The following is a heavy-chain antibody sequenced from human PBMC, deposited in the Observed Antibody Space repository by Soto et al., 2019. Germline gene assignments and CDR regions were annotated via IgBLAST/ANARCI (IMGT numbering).Heavy chain of an antibody. CDR3: ARDRLANWFDP. J-gene: IGHJ5*02. D-gene: IGHD3-9*01. CDR1: GGSISSYY. Sequence: QVQLQESGPGQVKPSETLSLTCTVSGGSISSYYWSWIRQPPGKGLEWIGYIYYSGSTNYNPSLKSRVTISVDTSKNQFSLKLSSVTAADTAVYYCARDRLANWFDPWGQGTLVTVSS. V-gene: IGHV4-59*01. CDR2: IYYSGST.